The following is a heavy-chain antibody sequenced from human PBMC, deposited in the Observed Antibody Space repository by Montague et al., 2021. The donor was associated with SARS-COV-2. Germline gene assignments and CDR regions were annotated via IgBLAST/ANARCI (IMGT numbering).Heavy chain of an antibody. V-gene: IGHV3-74*01. CDR2: VNPDGTRT. Sequence: SLRLSCEASVFTFRNYWMELVRQGPGKGLVWVSNVNPDGTRTNYAYSAKVRVTISRDNAKNTLYLQIDSLTADDTAVYYCARGAFSNGLDKWGQGTLVTVSS. CDR3: ARGAFSNGLDK. CDR1: VFTFRNYW. J-gene: IGHJ4*02. D-gene: IGHD6-19*01.